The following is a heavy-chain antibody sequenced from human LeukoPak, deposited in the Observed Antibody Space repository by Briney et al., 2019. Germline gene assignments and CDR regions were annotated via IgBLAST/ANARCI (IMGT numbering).Heavy chain of an antibody. D-gene: IGHD5-12*01. J-gene: IGHJ4*02. V-gene: IGHV3-23*01. Sequence: GVSLRLSCAASGFIFNNFAMSWVRQAPGEGLEWVSTLTGSGQYTHYADSVKGLHTISRDNPENTLYLQMNTLRVEDTAIYYCAKDGRYSGYDFADSWGQGTLVTVSS. CDR2: LTGSGQYT. CDR3: AKDGRYSGYDFADS. CDR1: GFIFNNFA.